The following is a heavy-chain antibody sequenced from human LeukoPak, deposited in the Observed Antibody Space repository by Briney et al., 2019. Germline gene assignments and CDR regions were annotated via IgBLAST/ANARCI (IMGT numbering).Heavy chain of an antibody. CDR2: INHSGST. V-gene: IGHV4-34*01. J-gene: IGHJ4*02. CDR1: GGSFSGYY. Sequence: SETLSLTCAVYGGSFSGYYWSWIRQPPGKGLEWIGEINHSGSTNYNPSLKSRVTISVDTSKNQFSLKLSSVTAADTAVYYCARDAAYSSGLDYWGQGTLVTVSS. D-gene: IGHD6-19*01. CDR3: ARDAAYSSGLDY.